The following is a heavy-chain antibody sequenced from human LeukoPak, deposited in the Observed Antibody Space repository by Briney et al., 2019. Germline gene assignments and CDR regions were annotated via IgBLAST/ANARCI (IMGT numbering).Heavy chain of an antibody. CDR3: ASHVDTPMVKYWYFGL. D-gene: IGHD5-18*01. CDR1: GIVFSGSA. Sequence: GGSLRLSCAASGIVFSGSAMHWVRQASGKGLEWVGRIRNKANIYATAYSASVEGRFTISRDDSKNTAYLQMNSLKTEDTAVYYCASHVDTPMVKYWYFGLWGRGTLVTVSS. CDR2: IRNKANIYAT. J-gene: IGHJ2*01. V-gene: IGHV3-73*01.